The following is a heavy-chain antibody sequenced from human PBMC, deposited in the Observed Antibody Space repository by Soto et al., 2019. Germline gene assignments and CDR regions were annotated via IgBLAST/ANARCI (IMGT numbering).Heavy chain of an antibody. CDR3: ARDLQEGLPKFDY. CDR1: GFTFSSYW. Sequence: EVQLVESGGGLVQPGGSLRLSCAASGFTFSSYWMSWVRQAPGKGLEWVANIKQDGSEKCYVDSVKGRVPISRDNAKNALQLQMYSLRAEDPAVYYWARDLQEGLPKFDYWGQGTLVTVSS. J-gene: IGHJ4*02. V-gene: IGHV3-7*01. CDR2: IKQDGSEK.